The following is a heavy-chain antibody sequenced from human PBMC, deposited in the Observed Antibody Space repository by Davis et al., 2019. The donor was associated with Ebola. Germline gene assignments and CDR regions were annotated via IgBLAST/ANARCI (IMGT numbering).Heavy chain of an antibody. J-gene: IGHJ5*02. CDR1: GFTFSSYS. V-gene: IGHV3-21*01. CDR2: ISSSSSYI. CDR3: ARGRNWFDP. Sequence: GESLKISCAASGFTFSSYSMNWVRQAPGKGLEWVSSISSSSSYIYYADSVKGRFTISRDNAKNSLYLQMNSLRAEDTAVFYCARGRNWFDPWGQGTLVTVSS.